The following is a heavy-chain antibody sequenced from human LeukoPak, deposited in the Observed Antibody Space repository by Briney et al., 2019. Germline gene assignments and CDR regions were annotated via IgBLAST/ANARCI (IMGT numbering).Heavy chain of an antibody. D-gene: IGHD5-24*01. CDR1: GGSISSSSYY. Sequence: SETLSLTCTVSGGSISSSSYYWGWIRQPPGKGLEWIGSIYYSGSTSYNPSLKSRVTISVDMSKNQFSLKLSSVTAADTAVYYCARRTEMATILAQNWFDPWGQGTLVTVSS. CDR3: ARRTEMATILAQNWFDP. V-gene: IGHV4-39*01. CDR2: IYYSGST. J-gene: IGHJ5*02.